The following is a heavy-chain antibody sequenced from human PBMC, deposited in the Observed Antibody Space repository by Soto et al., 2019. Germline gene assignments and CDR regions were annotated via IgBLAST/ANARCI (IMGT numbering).Heavy chain of an antibody. D-gene: IGHD2-2*01. CDR3: ARSIVVVPAVNPYYFDY. V-gene: IGHV5-51*01. Sequence: PGESLKISCKGSGYSFTSYWIGWVRQMPGKGLEWMGIIYPGDSDTRYSPSFQGQVTISADKSISTAYLQWSSLKASDTAMYYCARSIVVVPAVNPYYFDYWGKGTLVTVSS. CDR2: IYPGDSDT. J-gene: IGHJ4*02. CDR1: GYSFTSYW.